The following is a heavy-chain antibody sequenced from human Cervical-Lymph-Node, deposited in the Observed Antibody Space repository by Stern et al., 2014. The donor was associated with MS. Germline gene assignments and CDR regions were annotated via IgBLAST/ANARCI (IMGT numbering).Heavy chain of an antibody. CDR2: ISDDGRNK. J-gene: IGHJ4*02. Sequence: VQLVESGGGVVQPGRSLRLCCAASGFTFSRSGMHWVRQAPGKGLEWVAVISDDGRNKYYADSVKGRFTISRDRSKNTVYLQMDSLRAEDTAVYYCAKDRSHSWTFDYWGQGTLVTVSS. CDR3: AKDRSHSWTFDY. V-gene: IGHV3-30*18. CDR1: GFTFSRSG. D-gene: IGHD6-13*01.